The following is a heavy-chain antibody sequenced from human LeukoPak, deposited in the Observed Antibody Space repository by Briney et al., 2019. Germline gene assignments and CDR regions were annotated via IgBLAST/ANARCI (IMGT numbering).Heavy chain of an antibody. V-gene: IGHV3-23*01. CDR1: GFTFSYYA. CDR3: AKSDCTSSSCYTIDF. Sequence: GGSLRLSCAASGFTFSYYAMSWVRQSPEKGLEWLSVISDSGADTSYADSGKGRFIIPRDNSKNTLYLQMNRLGVEDTAVYYCAKSDCTSSSCYTIDFWGQGTLVTVSS. J-gene: IGHJ4*02. D-gene: IGHD2-2*02. CDR2: ISDSGADT.